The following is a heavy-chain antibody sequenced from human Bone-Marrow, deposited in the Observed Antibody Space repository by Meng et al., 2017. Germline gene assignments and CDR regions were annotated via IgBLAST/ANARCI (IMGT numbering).Heavy chain of an antibody. J-gene: IGHJ4*02. D-gene: IGHD2-15*01. V-gene: IGHV3-53*01. CDR3: AKSIVVVVAALNYFDY. CDR1: GFTVSSNY. CDR2: IYSGGST. Sequence: GESLKISCAASGFTVSSNYMSWVRQAPGKGLEWVSVIYSGGSTYYADSVKGRFTISRDNSKNTLYLQMNSLRAEDTAVYYCAKSIVVVVAALNYFDYWGQGTLVTVSS.